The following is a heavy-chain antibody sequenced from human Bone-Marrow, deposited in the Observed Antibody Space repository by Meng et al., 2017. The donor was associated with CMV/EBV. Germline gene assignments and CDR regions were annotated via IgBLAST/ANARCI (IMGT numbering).Heavy chain of an antibody. CDR3: ATSLGVTTDN. V-gene: IGHV3-30*04. Sequence: GESLKISCAASGFTFNSYVMHWVRQAPGKGLEWMAVISFDGSNKHYADSVKGRFIISRDNSKNTVYLQLNSLRGDDTAVYYCATSLGVTTDNWGQGTLVTVSS. D-gene: IGHD1-26*01. J-gene: IGHJ4*02. CDR2: ISFDGSNK. CDR1: GFTFNSYV.